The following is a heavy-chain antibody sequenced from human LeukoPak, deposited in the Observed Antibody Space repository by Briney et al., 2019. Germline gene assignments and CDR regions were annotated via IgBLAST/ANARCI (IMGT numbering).Heavy chain of an antibody. D-gene: IGHD1-26*01. Sequence: PSETLSLTCTVSGGSISSGNYYWSWIRQPPGKGLEWIGYIYYSGSTYYNPSLMSRVTISVDTSKNQFSLKLSSVTAADTAVYYCARHGPGFDISGSLGMDVWGQGTTVTVSS. CDR1: GGSISSGNYY. V-gene: IGHV4-30-4*01. CDR3: ARHGPGFDISGSLGMDV. J-gene: IGHJ6*02. CDR2: IYYSGST.